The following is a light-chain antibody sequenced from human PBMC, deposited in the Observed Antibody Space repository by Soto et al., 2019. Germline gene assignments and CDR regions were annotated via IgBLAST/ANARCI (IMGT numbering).Light chain of an antibody. J-gene: IGLJ3*02. CDR1: SGDVAIYDL. Sequence: QSALTQPASVSGSPGQSITISCTGTSGDVAIYDLVSWYQQYPGKAPQLIIYEVTKRPSGVSNRFSGSKSGNTASLTISGLQAEDEGDYYCSSYAGTVTLVFGGGTTLTVL. CDR2: EVT. CDR3: SSYAGTVTLV. V-gene: IGLV2-23*02.